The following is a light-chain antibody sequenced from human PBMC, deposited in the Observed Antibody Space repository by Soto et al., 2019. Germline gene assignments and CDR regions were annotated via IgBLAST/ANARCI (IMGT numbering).Light chain of an antibody. Sequence: ALTQPPSASGSPGQSVTITCSGTSSDVGEENYVSWYQQHPGKVPKLILYEVSKRPSGVPDRFSGSRSGNTASLTVSGLQAEDEADYYCSSFAGSPVVFGGGTKVTVL. CDR1: SSDVGEENY. J-gene: IGLJ2*01. CDR2: EVS. V-gene: IGLV2-8*01. CDR3: SSFAGSPVV.